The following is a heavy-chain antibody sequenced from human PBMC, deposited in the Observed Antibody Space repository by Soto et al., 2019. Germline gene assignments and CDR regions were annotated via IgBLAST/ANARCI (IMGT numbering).Heavy chain of an antibody. D-gene: IGHD1-26*01. J-gene: IGHJ4*02. CDR2: ISNSGTTR. Sequence: QVQLVESGGGLVEPGGPLRLSCVASGFTFTDYYMSWIRQAPGQGLEYVSYISNSGTTRYYADSGTGRFTISRDNANNSPFLQLHSLRVETTAMYYCSRASKPYFSLLPVDYWGQGTLVTVSS. V-gene: IGHV3-11*01. CDR3: SRASKPYFSLLPVDY. CDR1: GFTFTDYY.